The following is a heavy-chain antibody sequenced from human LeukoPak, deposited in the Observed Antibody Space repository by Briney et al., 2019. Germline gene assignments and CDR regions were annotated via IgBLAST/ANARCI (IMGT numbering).Heavy chain of an antibody. V-gene: IGHV4-31*03. CDR3: AREITIFGVCDY. J-gene: IGHJ4*02. Sequence: SQTLSLTCTVTGDSISSGDYYWNWIRQHPGKGLEWIGYIYYSGRTYYNPSLKSRVTMSVDTSKNQFSLKLSSVTAADTAVYYCAREITIFGVCDYWGQGTLVTVSS. CDR2: IYYSGRT. D-gene: IGHD3-3*01. CDR1: GDSISSGDYY.